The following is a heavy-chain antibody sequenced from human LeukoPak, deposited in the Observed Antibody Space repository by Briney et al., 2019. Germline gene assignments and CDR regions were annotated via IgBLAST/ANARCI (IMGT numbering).Heavy chain of an antibody. V-gene: IGHV3-7*01. CDR2: IKKTGSET. J-gene: IGHJ4*02. CDR1: GFTFSHFW. Sequence: GGSLRLSCAASGFTFSHFWMSWVRQAPGKGLEWVAYIKKTGSETYYVDSVKGRFTITRDNTRNSLFPQMYSLRAEDTAVYFCAREDGYCSGGNCYSYFDSWGQGTLVTVSS. D-gene: IGHD2-15*01. CDR3: AREDGYCSGGNCYSYFDS.